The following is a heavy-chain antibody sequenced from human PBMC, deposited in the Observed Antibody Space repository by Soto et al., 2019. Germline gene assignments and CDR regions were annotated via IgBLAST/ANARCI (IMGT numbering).Heavy chain of an antibody. J-gene: IGHJ6*03. CDR3: ARGTSCNTGSCSIFYYYYMDV. V-gene: IGHV3-48*01. Sequence: EVQLVESGGGLVQPGGSLRLSCAASGFTFSSYSMNWVRQAPGKGLEWVSYIGSSGNSIYYADSVKGRFTISRDNAKNSLSLHMNSLRAEDTAVYYCARGTSCNTGSCSIFYYYYMDVWGKGTPVTVSS. D-gene: IGHD2-15*01. CDR1: GFTFSSYS. CDR2: IGSSGNSI.